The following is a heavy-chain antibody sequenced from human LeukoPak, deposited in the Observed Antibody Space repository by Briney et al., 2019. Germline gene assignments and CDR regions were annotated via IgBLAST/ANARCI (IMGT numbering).Heavy chain of an antibody. Sequence: ASVKVSCKASGYTFTGYYMHWVRQAPGQGLEWMGWINHNSGGPNYAQKFQGRVTMTRDTSSSTAYMELSRLRSDDTAVYYCARDGRITIFGVVIIDPSNWFDPWGQGTLVTVSS. CDR1: GYTFTGYY. J-gene: IGHJ5*02. D-gene: IGHD3-3*01. CDR3: ARDGRITIFGVVIIDPSNWFDP. V-gene: IGHV1-2*02. CDR2: INHNSGGP.